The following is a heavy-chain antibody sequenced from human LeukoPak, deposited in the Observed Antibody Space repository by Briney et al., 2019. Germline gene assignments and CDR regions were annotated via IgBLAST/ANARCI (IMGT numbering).Heavy chain of an antibody. CDR1: GFTFSSYS. D-gene: IGHD1-26*01. Sequence: GGSLRLSCAASGFTFSSYSMNWVRQAPGKGLEWVSYISSSSSTIYYADSVKGRFTIPRDNAKNSLYLQMNSLRAEDTAVYYCARYRVGATEYFDYWGQGTLVTVSS. V-gene: IGHV3-48*04. J-gene: IGHJ4*02. CDR2: ISSSSSTI. CDR3: ARYRVGATEYFDY.